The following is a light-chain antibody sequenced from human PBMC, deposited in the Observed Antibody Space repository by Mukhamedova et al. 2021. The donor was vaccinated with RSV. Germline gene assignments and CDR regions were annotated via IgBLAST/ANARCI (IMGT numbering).Light chain of an antibody. Sequence: SNIETNYVSWYQQLPGAAPRLLIFDNDKRPSGIPDRFSGSRSGTSATLGITGLQTGDEADYYCGTWDSTLTAPVFGGGTKLTVL. J-gene: IGLJ2*01. CDR1: SNIETNY. CDR3: GTWDSTLTAPV. V-gene: IGLV1-51*01. CDR2: DND.